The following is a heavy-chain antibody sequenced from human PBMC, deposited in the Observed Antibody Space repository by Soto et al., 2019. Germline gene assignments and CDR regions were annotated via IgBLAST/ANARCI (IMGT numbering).Heavy chain of an antibody. CDR1: GFTFDDYA. CDR3: AKIYTDYFDY. J-gene: IGHJ4*02. D-gene: IGHD2-2*02. Sequence: LRLSCAASGFTFDDYAMHWVRQAPGKGLEWVSGISWNSGSIGYADSVKGRFTISRDNAKNSLYLQMNSLRAEDTALYYCAKIYTDYFDYWGQGTLVTVSS. V-gene: IGHV3-9*01. CDR2: ISWNSGSI.